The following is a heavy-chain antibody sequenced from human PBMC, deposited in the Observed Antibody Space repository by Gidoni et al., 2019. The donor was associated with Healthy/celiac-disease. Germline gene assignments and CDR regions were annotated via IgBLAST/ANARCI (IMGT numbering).Heavy chain of an antibody. CDR1: GYSFTSYW. CDR2: IYPGDSDT. J-gene: IGHJ3*02. Sequence: EVQLVQSGAEVKKPGESLKISCKGSGYSFTSYWIGWVRQMPGKGLEWMGIIYPGDSDTRYSPSFQGQVTISADKSISTAYLQWSSLKASDTAMYYCARPRRRGDYYSSSLDAFDIWGQGTMVTVSS. CDR3: ARPRRRGDYYSSSLDAFDI. V-gene: IGHV5-51*01. D-gene: IGHD6-13*01.